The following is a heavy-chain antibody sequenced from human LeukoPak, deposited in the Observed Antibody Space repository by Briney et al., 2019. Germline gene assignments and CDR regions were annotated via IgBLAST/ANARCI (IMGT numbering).Heavy chain of an antibody. CDR3: ARSDPYDFWSGTPST. Sequence: SETLSLTCTVSGGSISSYCWSWIRQPPGKGLEWIGYIYYSGSTNYNPSLKSRVTISVDTSKNQFSLKLSSVTAADTAVYYCARSDPYDFWSGTPSTWGQGTLVTVSS. D-gene: IGHD3-3*01. CDR1: GGSISSYC. J-gene: IGHJ4*02. V-gene: IGHV4-59*08. CDR2: IYYSGST.